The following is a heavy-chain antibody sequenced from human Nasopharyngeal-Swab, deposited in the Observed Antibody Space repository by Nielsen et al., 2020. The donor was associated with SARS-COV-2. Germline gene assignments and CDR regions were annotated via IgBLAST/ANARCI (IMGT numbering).Heavy chain of an antibody. CDR2: IWYVGSNK. CDR3: ARDPLDYYDFWSGYNYYYGMDV. V-gene: IGHV3-33*01. J-gene: IGHJ6*02. D-gene: IGHD3-3*01. Sequence: GGSLRLSCAASGFTFSSYGMHWVRQAPGKGLEWVAVIWYVGSNKYYADSVKGRFTIPRDNSKNTLYLQMNSLRAEDTAVYYCARDPLDYYDFWSGYNYYYGMDVWGQGTTVTVSS. CDR1: GFTFSSYG.